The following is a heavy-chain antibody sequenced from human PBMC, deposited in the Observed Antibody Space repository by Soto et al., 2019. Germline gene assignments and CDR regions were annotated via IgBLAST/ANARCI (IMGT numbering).Heavy chain of an antibody. CDR3: AKVRLFLGNTGKRYYYYGMDV. J-gene: IGHJ6*02. CDR1: GFTFSSYG. Sequence: GGSLILSCAASGFTFSSYGMHWVRQAPGKGLEWVAVISYDGSNKYYADSVKGRFTISRDNSKNTLYLQMNSLRAEDTAVYYCAKVRLFLGNTGKRYYYYGMDVCGQGTTVTVCS. V-gene: IGHV3-30*18. CDR2: ISYDGSNK. D-gene: IGHD1-1*01.